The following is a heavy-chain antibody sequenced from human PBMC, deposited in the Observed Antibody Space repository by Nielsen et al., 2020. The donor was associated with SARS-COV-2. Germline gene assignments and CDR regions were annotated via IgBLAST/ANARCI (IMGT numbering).Heavy chain of an antibody. CDR1: RFTFSSYA. CDR2: ISGSGGST. D-gene: IGHD6-19*01. CDR3: AKVNPVAGWVDY. Sequence: GESLKISCAASRFTFSSYAMSWVRQAPGKGLEWVSAISGSGGSTYYADSVKGRFTISRDNSKNTLYLQMNSLRAEDTAVYYCAKVNPVAGWVDYWGQGTLVTVSS. J-gene: IGHJ4*02. V-gene: IGHV3-23*01.